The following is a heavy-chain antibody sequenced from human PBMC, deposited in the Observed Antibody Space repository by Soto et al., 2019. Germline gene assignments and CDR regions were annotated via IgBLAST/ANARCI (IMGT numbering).Heavy chain of an antibody. V-gene: IGHV4-30-4*01. CDR1: GGSISRGDYY. CDR2: IYYSGST. CDR3: ARLTYYYDSSGPKPDWNAFDS. Sequence: SETLSLTWSVSGGSISRGDYYWGWIRQPPGKGLEWIGYIYYSGSTYYNPSLKSRVTISVDTSKNQFSLNLSSVTAEDTAVYYCARLTYYYDSSGPKPDWNAFDSCGQGTRVSVSS. D-gene: IGHD3-22*01. J-gene: IGHJ3*02.